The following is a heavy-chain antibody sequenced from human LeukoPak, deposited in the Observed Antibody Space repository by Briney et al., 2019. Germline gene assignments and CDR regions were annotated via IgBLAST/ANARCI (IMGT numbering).Heavy chain of an antibody. CDR2: IKYDGYEE. V-gene: IGHV3-7*01. CDR3: KSGGEAPGSFDY. CDR1: GFTFSRYW. J-gene: IGHJ4*02. D-gene: IGHD1-1*01. Sequence: GGSLRLSCAASGFTFSRYWMSWMRQAPVKGLEWVANIKYDGYEEYYVDSVKGRFTISRDNAKNSLYLQLNSLRVEDTAVYHCKSGGEAPGSFDYWGQGTLVTVSP.